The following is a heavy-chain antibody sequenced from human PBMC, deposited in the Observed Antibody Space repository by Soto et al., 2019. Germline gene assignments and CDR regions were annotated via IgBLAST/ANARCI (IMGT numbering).Heavy chain of an antibody. Sequence: VLLVQSGAEVRKPGSSVRVSCEISGDTFSSHTINWLRQAPGQGLEWMGGIIPLFGSPTYAQKFQARLTITADTSTRTAYMDLTSLTSDDTAFFFCARHITGTNYWFDSWGQGTLVTVSS. D-gene: IGHD1-20*01. CDR2: IIPLFGSP. CDR3: ARHITGTNYWFDS. V-gene: IGHV1-69*06. J-gene: IGHJ5*01. CDR1: GDTFSSHT.